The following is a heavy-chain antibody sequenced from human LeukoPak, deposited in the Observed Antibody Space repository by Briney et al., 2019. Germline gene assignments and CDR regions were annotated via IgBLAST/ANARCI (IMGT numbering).Heavy chain of an antibody. V-gene: IGHV1-2*02. CDR1: GYTFTGHY. Sequence: ASVKVSCKASGYTFTGHYIQWVRQAPGQGLEWMGWINPNSGGTNYAQKFQDRVTMTRDTSISTAYMELSRLRSDDTAVYYCARDLYYQELDYWGQGTLVTVSS. CDR2: INPNSGGT. J-gene: IGHJ4*02. CDR3: ARDLYYQELDY. D-gene: IGHD3-10*01.